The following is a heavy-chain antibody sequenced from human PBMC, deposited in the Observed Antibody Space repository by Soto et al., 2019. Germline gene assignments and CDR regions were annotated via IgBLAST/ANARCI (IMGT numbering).Heavy chain of an antibody. CDR1: GFSISSGYY. CDR3: ARDNIPNRNARLIIDHQYGMDI. V-gene: IGHV4-38-2*02. D-gene: IGHD2-21*01. CDR2: IDHSGNT. Sequence: SETLSLTCAVSGFSISSGYYWGWIRQPPGRGLEWIGSIDHSGNTVYNPSLERRITISVDSSKNQISLKVTSGTAADTAVYYCARDNIPNRNARLIIDHQYGMDIWGQGTAVTVSS. J-gene: IGHJ6*02.